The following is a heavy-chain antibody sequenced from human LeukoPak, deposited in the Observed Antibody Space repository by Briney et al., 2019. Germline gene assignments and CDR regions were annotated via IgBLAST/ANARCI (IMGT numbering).Heavy chain of an antibody. CDR1: GGSLSGYF. V-gene: IGHV4-4*07. D-gene: IGHD5-12*01. Sequence: SETLSLTCTVSGGSLSGYFWSWIRQPAGKGLEWIGRIYSSGSNNYNPSLKSRVTMSLDTSKNHLSLNLSSVTAADTAVYYCAREPTSGREPTSGRPLDYRGQGTLVTVSS. CDR2: IYSSGSN. J-gene: IGHJ4*02. CDR3: AREPTSGREPTSGRPLDY.